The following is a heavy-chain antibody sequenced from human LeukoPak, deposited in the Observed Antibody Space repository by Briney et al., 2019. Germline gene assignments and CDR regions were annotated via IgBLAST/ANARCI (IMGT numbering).Heavy chain of an antibody. Sequence: GGSLRLSCAASGFTFSDYYMSWIRQAPGKGLEWVSYISSSGSTIYYADSVKGRFTISRDNAKNSQYLQMNSLRAEDTAVYYCARQADIVVVPAGTFDPWGQGTLVTVSS. CDR1: GFTFSDYY. D-gene: IGHD2-2*01. J-gene: IGHJ5*02. CDR2: ISSSGSTI. V-gene: IGHV3-11*01. CDR3: ARQADIVVVPAGTFDP.